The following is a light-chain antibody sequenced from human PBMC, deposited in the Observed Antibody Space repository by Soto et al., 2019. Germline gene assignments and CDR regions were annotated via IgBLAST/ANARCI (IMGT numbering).Light chain of an antibody. CDR3: QQRSNWPPIT. V-gene: IGKV3-15*01. CDR1: QSVSSN. J-gene: IGKJ5*01. Sequence: EIVMTQSPATLSVSPGERATLSCRASQSVSSNLAWYQQKPGQAPRLLIYGASTRATGIPARFSGSGSGTEFTLTISSLQSEDFAVYYCQQRSNWPPITFGQGTRLE. CDR2: GAS.